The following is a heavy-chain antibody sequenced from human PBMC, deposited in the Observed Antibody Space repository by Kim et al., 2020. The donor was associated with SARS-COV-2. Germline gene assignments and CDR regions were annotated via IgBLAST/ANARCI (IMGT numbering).Heavy chain of an antibody. D-gene: IGHD2-15*01. V-gene: IGHV3-15*01. CDR1: GFTFTQAW. J-gene: IGHJ4*02. Sequence: GGSLRLSCAASGFTFTQAWMSWVRQAPGKGLEWVGRIKSKAAGGTTDYAAPVKGRFSISRDDSEKTLYLQMNSLKTEDIAVYYCTADIPGGYSYYFDYWGQGTLVTVSS. CDR2: IKSKAAGGTT. CDR3: TADIPGGYSYYFDY.